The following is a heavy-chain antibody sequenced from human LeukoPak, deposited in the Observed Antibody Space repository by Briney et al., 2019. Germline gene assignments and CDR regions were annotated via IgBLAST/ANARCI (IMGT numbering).Heavy chain of an antibody. CDR2: IYYSGST. CDR1: GGSISSYY. CDR3: ARALPEYKAEIWFDP. D-gene: IGHD6-6*01. Sequence: SETLSLTCTVSGGSISSYYWSWIRQPPGKGLEWIGYIYYSGSTNYNPSLKSRVTISVDTSKNQFSLKLSSVTAADTAVYYCARALPEYKAEIWFDPWGQGTLVTVSS. V-gene: IGHV4-59*12. J-gene: IGHJ5*02.